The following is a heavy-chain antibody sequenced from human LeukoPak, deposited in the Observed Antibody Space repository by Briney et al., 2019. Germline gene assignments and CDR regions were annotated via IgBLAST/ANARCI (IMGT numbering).Heavy chain of an antibody. V-gene: IGHV1-46*01. CDR1: GYTFTSYY. CDR2: INPSGGST. J-gene: IGHJ4*02. Sequence: ASVKVSCKASGYTFTSYYMHWVRQAPGQGLEWMGIINPSGGSTSYAQKFQGRVTMTRDTSTSTVYMELSSLRSKDTAVYYCAREGRISPYYYDPTNFDYWGQGTLVTVSS. CDR3: AREGRISPYYYDPTNFDY. D-gene: IGHD3-22*01.